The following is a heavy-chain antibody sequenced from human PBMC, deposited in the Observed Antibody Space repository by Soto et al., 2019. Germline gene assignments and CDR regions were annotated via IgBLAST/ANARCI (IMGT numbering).Heavy chain of an antibody. CDR3: ARLNGYCVSTNCHGYYGMDV. CDR1: GASVSSNSYS. Sequence: SDTLSLTCTLSGASVSSNSYSWGWIRQSPGKGLEWIGTIYSSENTYYNPSLLSRVTISVDTSKNEFSLRLSSVTAADTAVYYCARLNGYCVSTNCHGYYGMDVWGQGTTVT. J-gene: IGHJ6*02. D-gene: IGHD2-2*03. V-gene: IGHV4-39*01. CDR2: IYSSENT.